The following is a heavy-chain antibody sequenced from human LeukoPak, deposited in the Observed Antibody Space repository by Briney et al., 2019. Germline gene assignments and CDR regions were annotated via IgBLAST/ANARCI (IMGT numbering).Heavy chain of an antibody. Sequence: SETLSLTCTVSGGSISSYYWSWVRQPPGKGLEWIGFIYYSGSTNYNPSLKSRVAISVDRSRNQFSLKLSSVTAADTAVYYCARDRVGGATAAFDIWGQGTMVTASS. CDR3: ARDRVGGATAAFDI. CDR2: IYYSGST. V-gene: IGHV4-59*13. J-gene: IGHJ3*02. CDR1: GGSISSYY. D-gene: IGHD1-26*01.